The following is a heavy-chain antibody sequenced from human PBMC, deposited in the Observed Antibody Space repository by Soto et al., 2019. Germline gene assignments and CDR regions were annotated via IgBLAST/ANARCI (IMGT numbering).Heavy chain of an antibody. CDR1: GFTFSSYA. D-gene: IGHD6-13*01. Sequence: PVGSLRLSCAASGFTFSSYAVSWVRQAPGKGLEWVSAISGSGGSTYYADSVKGRFTISRDNSKNTLYLQMNSLRAEDTAVYYCAIHSSSWSAFDYWGQGTLVTVSS. V-gene: IGHV3-23*01. CDR3: AIHSSSWSAFDY. J-gene: IGHJ4*02. CDR2: ISGSGGST.